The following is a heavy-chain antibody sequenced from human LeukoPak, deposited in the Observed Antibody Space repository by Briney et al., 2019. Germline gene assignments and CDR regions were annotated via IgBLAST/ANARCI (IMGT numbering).Heavy chain of an antibody. D-gene: IGHD2-2*01. CDR3: ARADQGPLDY. V-gene: IGHV3-21*01. J-gene: IGHJ4*02. Sequence: GGSLRLSCAASGFTSSSYSLNWVRQAPGKGLEWVSSISSSSDYIYYADSVKGRFTISRDNARNTVYLHMNSLRAEDTAVFYCARADQGPLDYWGQGTLVTVSS. CDR2: ISSSSDYI. CDR1: GFTSSSYS.